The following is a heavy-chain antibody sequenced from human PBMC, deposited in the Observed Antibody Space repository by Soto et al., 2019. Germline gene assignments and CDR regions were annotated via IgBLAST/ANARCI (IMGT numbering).Heavy chain of an antibody. D-gene: IGHD3-10*01. V-gene: IGHV3-30*18. Sequence: QVQLVESGGGVVQPGRSLRLSCAASGFTFSSYGMHWVRQAPGKGLEWVAVISYDGSNKYYADSVKGRFTISRDNSKNTLYLQMNSLRAEDTAVYYCAKDPPYGSGSYCHYWGQGTLVTVSS. CDR3: AKDPPYGSGSYCHY. CDR2: ISYDGSNK. J-gene: IGHJ4*02. CDR1: GFTFSSYG.